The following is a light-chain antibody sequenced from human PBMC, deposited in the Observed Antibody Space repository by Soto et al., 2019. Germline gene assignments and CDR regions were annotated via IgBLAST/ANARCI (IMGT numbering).Light chain of an antibody. J-gene: IGKJ3*01. V-gene: IGKV3-15*01. Sequence: EIVMTQSPATLSVSPGARATLSCRASQSVGSDLVWYRQKPGQAPRLLIYGASTRATGIPARFSGSGSGTDFTLTISGLEPEDFATYYCQQSFTTPRTFGPGTKVDIK. CDR3: QQSFTTPRT. CDR1: QSVGSD. CDR2: GAS.